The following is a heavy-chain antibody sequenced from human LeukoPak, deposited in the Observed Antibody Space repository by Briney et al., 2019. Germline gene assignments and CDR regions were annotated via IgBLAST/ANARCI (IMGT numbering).Heavy chain of an antibody. CDR3: ARGTYSSGGEFDY. V-gene: IGHV4-31*03. D-gene: IGHD6-19*01. J-gene: IGHJ4*02. CDR2: IYYSGST. Sequence: SQTLSLTCTVSDGSISSGGYYWSWIRQHPGKGLEWIGYIYYSGSTYYNPSLKSRVTISVDTSKNQFSLKLSSVTAADTAVYYCARGTYSSGGEFDYWGQGTLVTVSS. CDR1: DGSISSGGYY.